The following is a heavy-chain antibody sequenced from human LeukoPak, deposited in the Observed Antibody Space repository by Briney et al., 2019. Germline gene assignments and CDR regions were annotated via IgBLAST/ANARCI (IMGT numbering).Heavy chain of an antibody. D-gene: IGHD3-10*01. CDR3: ARDRVLLWFGELEGSYGMDV. V-gene: IGHV3-48*04. CDR2: ISFSVNTK. J-gene: IGHJ6*02. CDR1: GFTFSDYS. Sequence: GGSLRLSCAASGFTFSDYSMNWVRQAPGKGLEWVSYISFSVNTKYYGDSVKGRFTISRDNAKNSLYLHMDSLRAEDTAVYYCARDRVLLWFGELEGSYGMDVWGQGTTVTVSS.